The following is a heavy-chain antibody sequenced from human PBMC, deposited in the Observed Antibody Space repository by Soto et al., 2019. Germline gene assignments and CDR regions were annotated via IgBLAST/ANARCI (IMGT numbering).Heavy chain of an antibody. V-gene: IGHV4-30-4*01. D-gene: IGHD2-21*02. CDR1: GCSISSGDYY. J-gene: IGHJ4*02. CDR2: IYYSGST. Sequence: SETLSLTCTVSGCSISSGDYYWSWIRQPPGKGLEWIGYIYYSGSTYYNPSLKSRVTISVDTSKNQFSLKLSSVTAADTAVYYCARGIGDYYFDYWGQGTLVTVS. CDR3: ARGIGDYYFDY.